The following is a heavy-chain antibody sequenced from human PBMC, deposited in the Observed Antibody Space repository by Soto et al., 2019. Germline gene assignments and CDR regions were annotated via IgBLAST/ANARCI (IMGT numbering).Heavy chain of an antibody. D-gene: IGHD6-6*01. V-gene: IGHV3-9*01. J-gene: IGHJ4*02. CDR1: GFTFDDYA. Sequence: PGGSLRLSCAASGFTFDDYAMHWVRQAPGKGLEWVSGISWNSGSIGYADSVKGRFTISRDNAKNSLYLQMNSLRAEDTALYYCAKSSYSEVAARPVAFDVWGQGTLVTVSS. CDR2: ISWNSGSI. CDR3: AKSSYSEVAARPVAFDV.